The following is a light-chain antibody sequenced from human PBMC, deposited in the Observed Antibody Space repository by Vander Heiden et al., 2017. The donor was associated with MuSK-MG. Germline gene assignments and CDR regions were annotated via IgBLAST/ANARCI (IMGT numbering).Light chain of an antibody. CDR3: RQSLQTRWT. CDR1: QSLRHSNGYNY. V-gene: IGKV2-28*01. J-gene: IGKJ1*01. CDR2: LGS. Sequence: DIVMTQSPLSLPVTPGEPASISCRSSQSLRHSNGYNYLDWYLQKPGQSPQLLIYLGSNRASGVPDRFSGSGSGTDFTLKISRVEAEDVGVYYCRQSLQTRWTFGQGTKVEIK.